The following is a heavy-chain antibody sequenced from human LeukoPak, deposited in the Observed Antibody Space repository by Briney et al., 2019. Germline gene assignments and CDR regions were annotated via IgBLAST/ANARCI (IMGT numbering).Heavy chain of an antibody. V-gene: IGHV4-4*02. CDR2: IHRSGSP. J-gene: IGHJ4*02. CDR1: LDSTTSNL. D-gene: IGHD1-14*01. CDR3: AREILGGVNPAAD. Sequence: SETLFLACTVSLDSTTSNLWSWVRRPPGKGLEWIGEIHRSGSPNYNPSLQSRVTVSIDRSRNQIVLELSSVTAADTAVYYCAREILGGVNPAADWSQRTLVTVSS.